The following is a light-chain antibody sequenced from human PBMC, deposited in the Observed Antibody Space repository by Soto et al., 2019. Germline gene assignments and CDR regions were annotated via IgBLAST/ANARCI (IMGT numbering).Light chain of an antibody. Sequence: DIVMTQSPDSLTVSLGERATINCKSRHDVSYDSNNRHYLAWYQLRPGQPPKLLLYWASTRASGVPDRFTGSGSGTDFTLTISSLQPEDAAVYYCQQHHAVLRYGFAQGTRLEIK. CDR2: WAS. CDR1: HDVSYDSNNRHY. CDR3: QQHHAVLRYG. J-gene: IGKJ2*03. V-gene: IGKV4-1*01.